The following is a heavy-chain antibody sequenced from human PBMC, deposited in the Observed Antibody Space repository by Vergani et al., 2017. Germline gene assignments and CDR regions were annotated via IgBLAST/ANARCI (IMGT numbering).Heavy chain of an antibody. D-gene: IGHD3-22*01. V-gene: IGHV4-4*07. Sequence: QVQLQESGPGLVKPSETLSLTCTVSGGSISSYYWSWIRQPAGKGLEWIGRIYTSGSTNYNPSLKSRVTMSVDTSKNQFSLKLSSVTAADTAVYYCARFYVYYDSSGYSFDYWGQGTLVTVSS. CDR3: ARFYVYYDSSGYSFDY. CDR2: IYTSGST. CDR1: GGSISSYY. J-gene: IGHJ4*02.